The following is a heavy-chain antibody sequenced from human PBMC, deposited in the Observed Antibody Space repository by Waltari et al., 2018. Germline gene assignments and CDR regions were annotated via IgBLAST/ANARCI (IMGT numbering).Heavy chain of an antibody. CDR3: ARSYSRRWLSTYYYYMDV. V-gene: IGHV4-59*08. D-gene: IGHD2-21*01. Sequence: QVQLQESGPGLVKPSETLSLTCTVSGGSISSYYWSWIRQPPGQGLEWIGYIYYSGSTNYNPSLKSRVTISVDTSKNQFSLKLSSVTAADTAVYYCARSYSRRWLSTYYYYMDVWGKGTTVTISS. J-gene: IGHJ6*03. CDR1: GGSISSYY. CDR2: IYYSGST.